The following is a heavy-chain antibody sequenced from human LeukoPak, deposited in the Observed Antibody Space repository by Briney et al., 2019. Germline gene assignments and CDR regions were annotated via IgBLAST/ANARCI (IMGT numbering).Heavy chain of an antibody. CDR1: GFTVSSNY. Sequence: QAGGPLRLSCAASGFTVSSNYMSWVRQAPGKGLEWVSVIYSGGSTYYADSVKGRFTISRDNSKNTLYLQMNSLRAEDTAVYYCARGAKLAFDIWGQGTMVTVSS. D-gene: IGHD4/OR15-4a*01. CDR3: ARGAKLAFDI. J-gene: IGHJ3*02. CDR2: IYSGGST. V-gene: IGHV3-53*01.